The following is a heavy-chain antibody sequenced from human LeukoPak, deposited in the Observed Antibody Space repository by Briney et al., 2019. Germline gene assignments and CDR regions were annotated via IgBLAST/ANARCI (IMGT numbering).Heavy chain of an antibody. V-gene: IGHV4-59*08. J-gene: IGHJ4*02. Sequence: SETLSLTCTVSGGSISSYYWSWIRQPPGKGLEWIGYIYYTGSGSTSHNPSLKSRVTISVDTSKNQFSLNLSSVTAADTAVYYCARHAVYAGSGWAFDYWGQGTLVTVSS. CDR2: IYYTGSGST. CDR1: GGSISSYY. D-gene: IGHD6-19*01. CDR3: ARHAVYAGSGWAFDY.